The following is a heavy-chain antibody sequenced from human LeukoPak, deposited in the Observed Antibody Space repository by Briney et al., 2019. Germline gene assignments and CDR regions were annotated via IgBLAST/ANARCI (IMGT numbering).Heavy chain of an antibody. J-gene: IGHJ4*02. CDR3: ARVDPTLDY. Sequence: GGSLRLSWSASGFNFSSYWIHWVRQAPGKRLGWDSRIKSDRTIQSYADSVKGRFTISRDHDKNTLYLQMNSLRADDTGVYYCARVDPTLDYWGQGTLVTVSS. CDR1: GFNFSSYW. V-gene: IGHV3-74*01. CDR2: IKSDRTIQ. D-gene: IGHD3-9*01.